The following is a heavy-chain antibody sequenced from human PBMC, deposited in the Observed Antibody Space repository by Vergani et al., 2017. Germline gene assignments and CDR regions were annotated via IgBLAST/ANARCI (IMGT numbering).Heavy chain of an antibody. D-gene: IGHD2-8*01. CDR2: ISRSSSTI. J-gene: IGHJ4*02. Sequence: EAQLVESGGGLVQPGGSLRLSCAASGSTFSSYAMNWVRQAPGKGLEWVSYISRSSSTIYYADSVKGRFTISRDNAKNSLHLQMNNLRAEDTAVYYCARQSRDVFCTNGVCPLGYWGQGALVTVSS. CDR1: GSTFSSYA. V-gene: IGHV3-48*01. CDR3: ARQSRDVFCTNGVCPLGY.